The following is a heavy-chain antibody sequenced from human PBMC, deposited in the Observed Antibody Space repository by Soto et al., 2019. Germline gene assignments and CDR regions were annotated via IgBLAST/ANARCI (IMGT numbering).Heavy chain of an antibody. D-gene: IGHD3-3*01. CDR1: GGSISSYY. Sequence: PSETLSLTCTVSGGSISSYYWSWIRQPPGKGLEWIGYIYYSGSTNYNPSLKSRVTISVDTSKNQFSLKLSSVTAAGTAVYYCAREGTYYDFWSGSMDVWGQGTTVTVS. J-gene: IGHJ6*02. CDR3: AREGTYYDFWSGSMDV. CDR2: IYYSGST. V-gene: IGHV4-59*01.